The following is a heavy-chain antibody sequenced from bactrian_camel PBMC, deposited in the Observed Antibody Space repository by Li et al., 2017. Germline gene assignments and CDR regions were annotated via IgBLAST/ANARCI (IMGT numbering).Heavy chain of an antibody. CDR1: GTISNNYC. Sequence: HVQLVESGGGSVQAGGSLRLSCVRSGTISNNYCVGWFRKAPGKARGAVASIDSDGTISYAASVKGRFTISRDNAKNTLYLQMNSLKLEDTAVYYCAAAGRAYSDYAGYWGQGTQVTVS. V-gene: IGHV3S53*01. D-gene: IGHD4*01. CDR3: AAAGRAYSDYAGY. J-gene: IGHJ4*01. CDR2: IDSDGTI.